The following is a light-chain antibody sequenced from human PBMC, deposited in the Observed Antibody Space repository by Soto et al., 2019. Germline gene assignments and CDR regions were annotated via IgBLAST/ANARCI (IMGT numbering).Light chain of an antibody. CDR2: SAS. V-gene: IGKV3-15*01. CDR3: QQYNNWPRT. Sequence: EIVMTQSPATLSVSPGERASLSCRASQSVSSDLAWYHQKPGQAPRLLIYSASTRATGIPARFSGSGSGTEFTLTINSLQSGDFAVYYCQQYNNWPRTFGQGTKVDIK. CDR1: QSVSSD. J-gene: IGKJ1*01.